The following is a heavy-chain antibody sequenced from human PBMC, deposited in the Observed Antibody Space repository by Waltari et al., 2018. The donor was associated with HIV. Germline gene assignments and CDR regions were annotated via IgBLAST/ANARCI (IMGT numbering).Heavy chain of an antibody. CDR2: IRSSGTTI. D-gene: IGHD6-19*01. Sequence: EGQLVESGGGLVQPGGSLRLSCAASGFTFSHYDMNWVRQAPGKGLEWVSYIRSSGTTIYYADSVKGRFTISRDNAKNLLYLQMNSLRAEDTALYYCARDGGSGWSFDYWGQGTLVTVSS. CDR1: GFTFSHYD. V-gene: IGHV3-48*03. CDR3: ARDGGSGWSFDY. J-gene: IGHJ4*02.